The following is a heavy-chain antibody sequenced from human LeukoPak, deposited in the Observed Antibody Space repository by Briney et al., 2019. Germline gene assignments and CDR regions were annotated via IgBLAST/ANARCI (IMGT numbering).Heavy chain of an antibody. CDR1: GFTFSGSA. CDR2: MRSKANTYAT. V-gene: IGHV3-73*01. Sequence: GGSLKLSCAASGFTFSGSAMHWVRHASGKGLEWVARMRSKANTYATAYAASVKGRFTISRDDSKNTAYLQMNSLKTEDTAVYYCTGRTDGSGSYFDYWGQGTLVTVSS. D-gene: IGHD3-10*01. CDR3: TGRTDGSGSYFDY. J-gene: IGHJ4*02.